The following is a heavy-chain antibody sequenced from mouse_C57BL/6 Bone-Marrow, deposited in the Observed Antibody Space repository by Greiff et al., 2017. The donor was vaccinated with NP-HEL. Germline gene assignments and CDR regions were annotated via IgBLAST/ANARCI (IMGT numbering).Heavy chain of an antibody. CDR3: ARTPYYAMDY. J-gene: IGHJ4*01. Sequence: EVQVVESGPVLVKPGASVKMSCKASGYTFTDYYMNWVKQSHGKSLEWIGVINPYNGGTSYNQKFKGKATLTVDKSSSTAYMELNSLTSEDSAVYYCARTPYYAMDYWGQGTSVTVSS. V-gene: IGHV1-19*01. CDR1: GYTFTDYY. CDR2: INPYNGGT.